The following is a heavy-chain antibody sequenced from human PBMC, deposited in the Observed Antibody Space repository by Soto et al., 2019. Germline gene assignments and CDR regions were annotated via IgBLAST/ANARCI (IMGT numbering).Heavy chain of an antibody. Sequence: PGGSLRLSCAVSGFRFDDYNMHWVRQAPGKGLEWVSLITWNGGNTYYADSVKGRFTISRDSSRKSVSLQMTSLKSEDTARYYCARETLSFRYALDVWGHGTTVTVAS. CDR1: GFRFDDYN. V-gene: IGHV3-43*01. D-gene: IGHD5-12*01. CDR3: ARETLSFRYALDV. CDR2: ITWNGGNT. J-gene: IGHJ6*02.